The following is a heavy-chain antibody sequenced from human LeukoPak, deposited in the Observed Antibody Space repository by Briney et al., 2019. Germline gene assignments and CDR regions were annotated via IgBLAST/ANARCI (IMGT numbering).Heavy chain of an antibody. Sequence: ASVKVSCTASGGTFSSYAISWVRQAPGQGLEWMGGIIPILGIANYAQKFQGRVTITADKPTSTAYMELSSLRSEDTAVYYCARVGTHEGFDPWGQGTLVTVSS. D-gene: IGHD1-26*01. CDR2: IIPILGIA. J-gene: IGHJ5*02. CDR3: ARVGTHEGFDP. V-gene: IGHV1-69*10. CDR1: GGTFSSYA.